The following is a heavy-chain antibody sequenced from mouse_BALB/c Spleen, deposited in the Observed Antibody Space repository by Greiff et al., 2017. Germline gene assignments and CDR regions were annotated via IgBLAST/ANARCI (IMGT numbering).Heavy chain of an antibody. D-gene: IGHD2-3*01. CDR3: ARGNDGYYAMDY. J-gene: IGHJ4*01. CDR1: GFTFSSYA. Sequence: EVNVVESGGGLVKPGGSLKLSCAASGFTFSSYAMSWVRQSPEKRLEWVAEISSGGSYTYYPDTVTGRFTISRDNAKNNLYLEMSSLRSEDTAMYYCARGNDGYYAMDYWGQGTSVTVSS. V-gene: IGHV5-9-4*01. CDR2: ISSGGSYT.